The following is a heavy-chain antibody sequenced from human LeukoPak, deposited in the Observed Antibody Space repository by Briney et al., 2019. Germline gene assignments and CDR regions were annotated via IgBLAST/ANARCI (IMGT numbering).Heavy chain of an antibody. J-gene: IGHJ4*02. CDR3: AHSRGGRQRGGYYFDY. Sequence: SGLTLVNPTQTLTLTCTFSGFSLSTSGVGVGWIRQPPGKALEWLALIYWNDDKRYSPSLKSRLTITKDTSKNQVVLTMTNTDPLDTATYYCAHSRGGRQRGGYYFDYWGQGTLVTVSS. D-gene: IGHD1-1*01. V-gene: IGHV2-5*01. CDR2: IYWNDDK. CDR1: GFSLSTSGVG.